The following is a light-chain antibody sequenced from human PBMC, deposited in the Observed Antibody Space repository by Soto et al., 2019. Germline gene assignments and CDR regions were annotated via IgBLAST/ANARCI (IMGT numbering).Light chain of an antibody. CDR3: QHYGSSPRRT. J-gene: IGKJ1*01. Sequence: EIVLTQSPGTLSLSPGDRANLSCRVNQNINSPYLAWYQHKPGQAPRLLVFGTSSRATGIPDRFSGSRSGTDFTLTIQRLEPEDFALYYCQHYGSSPRRTFGQGTKVE. CDR1: QNINSPY. V-gene: IGKV3-20*01. CDR2: GTS.